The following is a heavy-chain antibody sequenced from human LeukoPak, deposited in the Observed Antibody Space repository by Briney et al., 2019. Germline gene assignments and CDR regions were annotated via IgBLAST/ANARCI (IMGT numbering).Heavy chain of an antibody. V-gene: IGHV3-74*01. CDR3: ARGPNSNWSGLDF. CDR2: ISPTGSTT. D-gene: IGHD6-6*01. CDR1: GFSFSGHW. Sequence: GSLRLSCIASGFSFSGHWMHWARQLPGKGLVWVSRISPTGSTTSYADSVKGRFTVSRDNAKNTLYLQVNNLRAEDTAVYYCARGPNSNWSGLDFGGQGTLLTVSS. J-gene: IGHJ4*02.